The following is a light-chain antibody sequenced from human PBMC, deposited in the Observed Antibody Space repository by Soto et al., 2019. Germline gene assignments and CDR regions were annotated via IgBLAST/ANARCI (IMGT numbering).Light chain of an antibody. CDR3: HHYGSSPRT. V-gene: IGKV3-20*01. CDR2: GAS. Sequence: EIVLTQSPGTLSLSPGDRATLSFRASQSVSSNYLAWYQQKPGQAPRLLIYGASMRATGIPDRFSASGSGTDFTLTIRRLEPEDFAMYFCHHYGSSPRTFGQGTKVEIK. J-gene: IGKJ1*01. CDR1: QSVSSNY.